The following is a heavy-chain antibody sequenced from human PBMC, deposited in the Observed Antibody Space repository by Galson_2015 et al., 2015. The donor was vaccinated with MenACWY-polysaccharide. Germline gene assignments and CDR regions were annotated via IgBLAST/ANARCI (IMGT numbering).Heavy chain of an antibody. D-gene: IGHD3-16*02. J-gene: IGHJ6*03. Sequence: SLRLSCAASGFRINTYYMNWVRQTPGKGLEWVSFISKSGNDSQYYGDSVRGRFTISTDTSNNTLYLQMTSLTTEDTAVYYCAKVMTYRYQYIDVWGQGTTVIVSS. CDR2: ISKSGNDSQ. CDR3: AKVMTYRYQYIDV. V-gene: IGHV3-NL1*01. CDR1: GFRINTYY.